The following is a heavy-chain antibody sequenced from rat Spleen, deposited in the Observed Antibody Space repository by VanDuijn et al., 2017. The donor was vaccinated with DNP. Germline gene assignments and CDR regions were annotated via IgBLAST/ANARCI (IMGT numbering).Heavy chain of an antibody. CDR1: GFTFSDYA. V-gene: IGHV5-17*01. J-gene: IGHJ2*01. CDR2: ISYDGSRT. D-gene: IGHD1-12*02. Sequence: EVQLVESGGGLVQPGRSLKLSCAASGFTFSDYAMAWVRQAPKKGLEWVATISYDGSRTYYRDSVKGRFTISRDNAKSTLYLQMDSLRSEDTATYYCARIPFYYYDGSLFDYWGQGVMVTVSS. CDR3: ARIPFYYYDGSLFDY.